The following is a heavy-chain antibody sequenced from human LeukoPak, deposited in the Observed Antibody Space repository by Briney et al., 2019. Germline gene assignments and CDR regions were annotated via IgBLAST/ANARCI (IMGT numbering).Heavy chain of an antibody. V-gene: IGHV3-7*01. CDR2: INQDGSEK. CDR1: GFTFSTYW. D-gene: IGHD6-13*01. J-gene: IGHJ4*02. CDR3: ARGYHSSSWHPPTIDY. Sequence: GGSLRLSCAASGFTFSTYWMNWVRQAPGKGLEWVANINQDGSEKYYVDSVKGRFTISRDNAKNSLYLQMNSLRAKDTAVYYCARGYHSSSWHPPTIDYWGQGTLVTVSS.